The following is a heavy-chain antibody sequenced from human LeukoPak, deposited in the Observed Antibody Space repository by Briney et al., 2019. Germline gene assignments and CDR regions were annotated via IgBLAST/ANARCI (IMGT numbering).Heavy chain of an antibody. CDR1: GYXFSSHG. CDR3: ARDLSFGSMSFDD. Sequence: GRSLRLPCATSGYXFSSHGMHWVRQAPGKGLEWVALIWYDGSNRNYADSVKGRFTISRDDSKNTLYLQMNSLRAEDTALYFCARDLSFGSMSFDDWGQGTLVTVSS. D-gene: IGHD2/OR15-2a*01. V-gene: IGHV3-33*01. J-gene: IGHJ4*02. CDR2: IWYDGSNR.